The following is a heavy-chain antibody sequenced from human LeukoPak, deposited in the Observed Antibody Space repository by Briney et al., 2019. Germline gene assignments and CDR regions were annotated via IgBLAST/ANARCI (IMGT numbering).Heavy chain of an antibody. Sequence: GGSLRLSCAASGFTFSGSAMHWVRQASGKGLEWVGRIRSKANSYATAYAASVKGRFTISRDDSKNTAYLQMNSLKTEDTAVYYCTRLAYCGGDCYYPWGQGTLVTVSS. CDR3: TRLAYCGGDCYYP. J-gene: IGHJ5*02. D-gene: IGHD2-21*02. CDR2: IRSKANSYAT. CDR1: GFTFSGSA. V-gene: IGHV3-73*01.